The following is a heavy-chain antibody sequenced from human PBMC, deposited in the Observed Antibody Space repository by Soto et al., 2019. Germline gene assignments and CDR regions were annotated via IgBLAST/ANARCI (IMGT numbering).Heavy chain of an antibody. CDR3: AKDGHLRGYCSSSSCYANDYYYYYMDV. CDR2: ISYDGTNE. Sequence: QVQLVGSGGGVVQPGRSLRLSCAASGFTFTNYGMHWVRQAPGKGLEWVAFISYDGTNEYYADSVKGRFTVSRDKSTNTLYLQMSSLRAEETAVYYCAKDGHLRGYCSSSSCYANDYYYYYMDVWGIGTTVTVS. V-gene: IGHV3-30*18. J-gene: IGHJ6*03. CDR1: GFTFTNYG. D-gene: IGHD2-2*01.